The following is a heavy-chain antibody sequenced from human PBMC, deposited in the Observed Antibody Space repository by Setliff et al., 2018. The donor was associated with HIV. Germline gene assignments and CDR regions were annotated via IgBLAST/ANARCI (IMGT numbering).Heavy chain of an antibody. CDR1: GGTFRSYG. Sequence: ASVKVSCKASGGTFRSYGINWVRQATGQGLEWMGWMNPNSGNTGYAERFQGRVTMTRDTSISTVYMELTSLRSEDMAVYYCARGLRQNRSNSDVFDVWGQGTEVTVSS. J-gene: IGHJ3*01. D-gene: IGHD4-4*01. CDR3: ARGLRQNRSNSDVFDV. V-gene: IGHV1-8*01. CDR2: MNPNSGNT.